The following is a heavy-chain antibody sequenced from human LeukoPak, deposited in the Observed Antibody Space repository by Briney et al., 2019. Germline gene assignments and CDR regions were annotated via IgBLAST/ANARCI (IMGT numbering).Heavy chain of an antibody. CDR1: GGSISSYY. V-gene: IGHV4-59*01. D-gene: IGHD1-14*01. Sequence: SETLSLTCTVSGGSISSYYWNWIRQPPGKGLEWIGYIYYSGSTKYNPSLKSRVTISLDTSKNQFSLKVSSMTAADTAVYYCATDLFGIGTTRANNDFWGQGTLVTVSS. CDR2: IYYSGST. J-gene: IGHJ4*02. CDR3: ATDLFGIGTTRANNDF.